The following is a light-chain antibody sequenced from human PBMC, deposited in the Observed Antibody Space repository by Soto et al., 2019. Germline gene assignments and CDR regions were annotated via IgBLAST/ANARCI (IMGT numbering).Light chain of an antibody. V-gene: IGKV1-39*01. J-gene: IGKJ3*01. CDR2: TAS. Sequence: DIQMTQSPSSLSASVGDRVTITCRASQTITNFLNWYQVKPGKAPKLLIYTASSLQSGVPPRFSGSGSGTEFTLTISSLQREDFGTYYCQQSYRTPFTFGPGTKLDIK. CDR1: QTITNF. CDR3: QQSYRTPFT.